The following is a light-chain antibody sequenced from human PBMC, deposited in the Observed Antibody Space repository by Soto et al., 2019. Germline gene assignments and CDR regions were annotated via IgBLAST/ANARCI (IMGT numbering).Light chain of an antibody. Sequence: EIVMTQSPATLSVSPGERATLSCMASESVGYRLAWYQQKPGQTHRLLIYDASTRATRFPARFSGSGSGTEFTLTISSLQSEDFAVYYCQKYNNWPPSTFGPGKTVDIQ. CDR1: ESVGYR. CDR3: QKYNNWPPST. V-gene: IGKV3-15*01. J-gene: IGKJ3*01. CDR2: DAS.